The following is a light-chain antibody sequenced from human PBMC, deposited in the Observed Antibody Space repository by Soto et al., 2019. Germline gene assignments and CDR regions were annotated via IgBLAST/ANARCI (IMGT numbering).Light chain of an antibody. Sequence: QSALTQPASVSGSPGQSITISCTGSSSDVGAYTSVSWYQQHPGKAPKLMIYEVSNWPSGVSRRFSGSKSGNTASLTISGLQAEDEAHYYCGSYTSDNRNYVFGTGTKLTVL. CDR2: EVS. CDR3: GSYTSDNRNYV. J-gene: IGLJ1*01. V-gene: IGLV2-14*01. CDR1: SSDVGAYTS.